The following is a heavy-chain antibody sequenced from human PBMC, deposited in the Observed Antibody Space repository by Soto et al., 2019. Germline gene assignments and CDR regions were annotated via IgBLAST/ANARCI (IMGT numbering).Heavy chain of an antibody. Sequence: EVQLVETGGGLIQPGGSLRLSCAASGFTVSSNYMSWVRQAPGKGLEWVSVIYSGGSTYYADSVKGRFTISRDNPKNTLYLQMNSLRAEDTAVYYCARASIAVVFDYWGQGTLVTVSS. CDR1: GFTVSSNY. D-gene: IGHD6-19*01. J-gene: IGHJ4*02. CDR3: ARASIAVVFDY. V-gene: IGHV3-53*02. CDR2: IYSGGST.